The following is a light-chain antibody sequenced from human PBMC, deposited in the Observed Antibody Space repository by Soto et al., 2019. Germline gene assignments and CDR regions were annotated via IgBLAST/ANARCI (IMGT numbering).Light chain of an antibody. Sequence: DIQMTQSPSSLSASVGDRFTITCRASQSISSSLNWYQKKPGKAPKLLIYDASSLQSGVPSRFSGSGSGTDFTLTISSLQPEDFATYYCQQAASFPITFGQGTRLEIK. CDR3: QQAASFPIT. CDR2: DAS. J-gene: IGKJ5*01. CDR1: QSISSS. V-gene: IGKV1-39*01.